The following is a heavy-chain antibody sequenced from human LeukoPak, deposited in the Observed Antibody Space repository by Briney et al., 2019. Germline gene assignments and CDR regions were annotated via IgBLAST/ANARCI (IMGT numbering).Heavy chain of an antibody. Sequence: NSSETLSLTCTVSGGSISSYYWSWIRQPPGKGLEWIGYIYYSGSTNYNPSLKSRVTISVDTSKNQFSLKLSSVTAADTAVYYCARHGLRYFDWFTSLDAFDIWGQGTMVTVSS. CDR1: GGSISSYY. D-gene: IGHD3-9*01. J-gene: IGHJ3*02. CDR3: ARHGLRYFDWFTSLDAFDI. V-gene: IGHV4-59*08. CDR2: IYYSGST.